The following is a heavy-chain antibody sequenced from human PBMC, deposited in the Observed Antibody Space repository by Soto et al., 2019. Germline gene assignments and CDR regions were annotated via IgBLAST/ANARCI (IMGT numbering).Heavy chain of an antibody. J-gene: IGHJ3*01. CDR2: ISYDGSNK. D-gene: IGHD3-22*01. V-gene: IGHV3-30*18. CDR3: AKISGYYSGDAFDV. Sequence: QVQLVESGGGVVQPGRSPRLSCAASGFTFSSYGMHWVRQAPGKGLEWVAVISYDGSNKYYADSVKGRFTISRDNSKNTLYLQMNSLRAEDTAVYYCAKISGYYSGDAFDVWGQGTMVTVSS. CDR1: GFTFSSYG.